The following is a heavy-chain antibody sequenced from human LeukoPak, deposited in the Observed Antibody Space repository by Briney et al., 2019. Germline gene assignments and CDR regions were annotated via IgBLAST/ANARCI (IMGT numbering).Heavy chain of an antibody. Sequence: GGSLRLSCAASGFTFSIYAMGWVGQAQGKGLEWVSVISGGGDSKYYADSVKGRFTISRDNPKNTLYMEMNSLRAEDTALYYCAREVPYFDLWGRGTLVTVSS. V-gene: IGHV3-23*01. CDR2: ISGGGDSK. J-gene: IGHJ2*01. CDR1: GFTFSIYA. CDR3: AREVPYFDL.